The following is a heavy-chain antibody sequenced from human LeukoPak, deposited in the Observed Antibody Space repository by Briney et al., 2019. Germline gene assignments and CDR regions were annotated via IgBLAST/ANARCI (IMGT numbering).Heavy chain of an antibody. V-gene: IGHV4-34*01. CDR2: INHSGST. D-gene: IGHD6-13*01. Sequence: SETLSLTCAVYGGSFSGYYWSCIRQPPGKGLEWIGEINHSGSTNYNPSLKSRVTISVDTSKNQFSLKLSSVTAADTAVYYCARRYSSSWYGTFRGFGYFDYWGQGTLVTVSS. CDR1: GGSFSGYY. CDR3: ARRYSSSWYGTFRGFGYFDY. J-gene: IGHJ4*02.